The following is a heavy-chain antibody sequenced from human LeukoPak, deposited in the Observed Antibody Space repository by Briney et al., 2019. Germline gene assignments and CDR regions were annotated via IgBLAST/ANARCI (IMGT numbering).Heavy chain of an antibody. CDR3: ARHRRNLNEDRFREGEPNFDY. CDR2: IYYNGYT. J-gene: IGHJ4*02. D-gene: IGHD1-14*01. CDR1: GNSVSSVY. V-gene: IGHV4-59*08. Sequence: SETLSLTCNVSGNSVSSVYWSWIRQPPGKGLEWIGYIYYNGYTDYNPSLKSRVTISVDTSKNQLSLHMSSVTASDSAIYYCARHRRNLNEDRFREGEPNFDYWGQGTLVTVSS.